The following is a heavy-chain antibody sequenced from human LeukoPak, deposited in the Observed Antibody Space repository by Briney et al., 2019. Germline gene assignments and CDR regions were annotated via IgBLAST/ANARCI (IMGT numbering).Heavy chain of an antibody. V-gene: IGHV1-18*01. D-gene: IGHD6-13*01. CDR1: GYTFTSYG. J-gene: IGHJ4*02. CDR2: ISAYNGNT. CDR3: ARSPPYSSSRYYYFDY. Sequence: ASVKVSCKASGYTFTSYGISWVRQAPGQGLEWMGWISAYNGNTNYAQKPQGRVTMTTDTSTSTAYMELRSLRSDDTAVYYCARSPPYSSSRYYYFDYWGQGTLVTVSS.